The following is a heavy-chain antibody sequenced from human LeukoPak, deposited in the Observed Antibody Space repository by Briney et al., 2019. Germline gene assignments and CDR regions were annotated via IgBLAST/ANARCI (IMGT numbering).Heavy chain of an antibody. J-gene: IGHJ4*02. CDR1: GGSFSGYY. CDR2: INHSGST. V-gene: IGHV4-34*01. D-gene: IGHD2-2*01. Sequence: TSETLSLTCAVYGGSFSGYYWSWIRQPPGKGLEWIGEINHSGSTNYNPSLKSRVTISVDTSKNQFSLKLSSVTAADTAVYYCARGDIVVVPAAGELSYFDYWGQGTLVTVSS. CDR3: ARGDIVVVPAAGELSYFDY.